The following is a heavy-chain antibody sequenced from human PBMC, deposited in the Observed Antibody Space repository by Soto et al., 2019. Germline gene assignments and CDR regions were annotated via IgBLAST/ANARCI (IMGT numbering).Heavy chain of an antibody. Sequence: SSETLSLTCTVSGGSISSSSYYWGWIRQPPGKGLEWIGSIYYSGSTYYNPSLKSRVTISVDTSKNQFSLKLSSVTAADTAVYYCAGGDYDFWSGYHLFDYWGQGTLVTVSS. CDR2: IYYSGST. D-gene: IGHD3-3*01. CDR1: GGSISSSSYY. V-gene: IGHV4-39*01. CDR3: AGGDYDFWSGYHLFDY. J-gene: IGHJ4*02.